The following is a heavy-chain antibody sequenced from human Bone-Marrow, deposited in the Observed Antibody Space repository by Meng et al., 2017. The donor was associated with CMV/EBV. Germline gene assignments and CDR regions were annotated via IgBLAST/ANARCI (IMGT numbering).Heavy chain of an antibody. CDR2: IILIFDTA. CDR1: GGTFSSYA. D-gene: IGHD1-14*01. CDR3: ARPPPQRHFWYGMAV. Sequence: AVKDSCKASGGTFSSYAISGVRQAPGQGLEWMGGIILIFDTANYAQKFQGRVTITTDESTSTAYMELSSLRSEDTAVYYCARPPPQRHFWYGMAVWGQGTTVTVSS. J-gene: IGHJ6*02. V-gene: IGHV1-69*05.